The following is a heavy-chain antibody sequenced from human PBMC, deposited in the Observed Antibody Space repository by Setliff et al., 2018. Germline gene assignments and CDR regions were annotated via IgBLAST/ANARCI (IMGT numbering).Heavy chain of an antibody. CDR3: AKGGPVPYYYGMDV. D-gene: IGHD2-2*01. CDR2: IKQDGSEK. J-gene: IGHJ6*02. Sequence: LRLSCAASGFTFSSYWMSWVRQAPGKGLEWVANIKQDGSEKYYVDSVKGRFTISRDNAKNSLYLQMNSLRAEDTAVYYCAKGGPVPYYYGMDVWGQGTTVTVSS. V-gene: IGHV3-7*01. CDR1: GFTFSSYW.